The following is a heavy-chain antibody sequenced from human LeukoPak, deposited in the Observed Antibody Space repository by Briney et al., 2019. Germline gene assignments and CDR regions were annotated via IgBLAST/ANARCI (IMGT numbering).Heavy chain of an antibody. CDR2: ISPSSHDI. J-gene: IGHJ4*02. D-gene: IGHD3-22*01. CDR3: ARESYYYDSSGYYSPAGFDY. Sequence: GGSLRLSCVVSGFSFSDSYMTWLRQTPGKGLESLAYISPSSHDIYYADSVKGRFTISRDNAKNSLYLQMNSLRAEDTAVYYCARESYYYDSSGYYSPAGFDYWGQGTLVTVSS. V-gene: IGHV3-11*06. CDR1: GFSFSDSY.